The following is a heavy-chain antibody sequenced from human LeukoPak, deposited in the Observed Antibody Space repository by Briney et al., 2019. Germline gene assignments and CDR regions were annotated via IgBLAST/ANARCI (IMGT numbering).Heavy chain of an antibody. D-gene: IGHD4-17*01. J-gene: IGHJ4*02. Sequence: GASLKISCKGSGYSFTSYWISWVRQMPGKGVEWMGRIDPSDSYTNYSPSFQGHVTISADKSISTAYLQWSSLKASDTAMYYCARHGRSDYSPDYWGQGTLVTVSS. CDR3: ARHGRSDYSPDY. CDR1: GYSFTSYW. CDR2: IDPSDSYT. V-gene: IGHV5-10-1*01.